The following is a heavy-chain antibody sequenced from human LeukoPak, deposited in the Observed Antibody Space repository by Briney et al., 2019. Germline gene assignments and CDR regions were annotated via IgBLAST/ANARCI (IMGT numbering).Heavy chain of an antibody. CDR2: INSDGSST. CDR3: AREFYRPGMASGGSDY. D-gene: IGHD3-16*01. J-gene: IGHJ4*02. V-gene: IGHV3-74*01. CDR1: GFTFHTYW. Sequence: PGGSLRPSCAASGFTFHTYWMHWVREVPGKGLVCVSRINSDGSSTAYADSVKGRFTISRDNAKNTLFLQMNSLRAEDTAVYYCAREFYRPGMASGGSDYWGQGTLVTVSS.